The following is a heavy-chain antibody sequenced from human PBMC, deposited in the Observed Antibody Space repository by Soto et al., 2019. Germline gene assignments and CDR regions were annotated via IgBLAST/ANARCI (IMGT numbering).Heavy chain of an antibody. CDR2: ISYSGST. D-gene: IGHD6-19*01. CDR1: GGSISSGGYY. J-gene: IGHJ6*02. CDR3: ARVSGWRDAYYYYGMDV. V-gene: IGHV4-31*03. Sequence: SETLSLNCNVSGGSISSGGYYWNWIRQVPGRGLEWIGYISYSGSTYYNPSLKSRVTISVDTSKNQFSLKLSSVTAADTAVYYCARVSGWRDAYYYYGMDVWGQGTTVTVSS.